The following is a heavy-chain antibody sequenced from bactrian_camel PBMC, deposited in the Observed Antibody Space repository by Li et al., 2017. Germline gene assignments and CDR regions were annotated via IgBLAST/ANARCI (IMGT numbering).Heavy chain of an antibody. D-gene: IGHD1*01. CDR2: IGRFGAT. Sequence: HVQLVESGGGSVQAGGSLRLSCTRSGDTLASECMGWSRQAPGKEREGVAMIGRFGATDYANSVKGRFTISRDKDTLYLQMDSLRPEDTAMYYCATGPWGYCSRTKWEGGMNNWGKGTQVTVS. V-gene: IGHV3S55*01. CDR1: GDTLASEC. J-gene: IGHJ7*01.